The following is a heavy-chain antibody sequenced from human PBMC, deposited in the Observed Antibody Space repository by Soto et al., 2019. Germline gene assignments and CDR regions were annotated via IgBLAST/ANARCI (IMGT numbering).Heavy chain of an antibody. J-gene: IGHJ1*01. CDR3: ARETGENWTYEAH. CDR1: GAYISDFS. D-gene: IGHD1-7*01. V-gene: IGHV4-4*07. CDR2: ITINGNT. Sequence: QVQQQESGPGLVKPSDTLSLTCRVSGAYISDFSWSWIRQPAGMGLEWFGRITINGNTPKNPSFKSRVTMSIDTSRNHFSLNLQSATAADTALYYCARETGENWTYEAHWGPGTLVTVSS.